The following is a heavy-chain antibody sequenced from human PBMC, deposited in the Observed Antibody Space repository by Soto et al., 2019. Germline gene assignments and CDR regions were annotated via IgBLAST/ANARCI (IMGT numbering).Heavy chain of an antibody. D-gene: IGHD6-13*01. Sequence: GGSLRLSCSASGFTLTTYGMHGVRQAPGKGLEWVVAMSYDGTKEYYADSVKGRFTISRDSSRNTLFLQLNSLRAEDTAVYYCAKEFGSTWIDHWGEGTLVTVSS. V-gene: IGHV3-30*18. CDR1: GFTLTTYG. CDR3: AKEFGSTWIDH. CDR2: MSYDGTKE. J-gene: IGHJ4*02.